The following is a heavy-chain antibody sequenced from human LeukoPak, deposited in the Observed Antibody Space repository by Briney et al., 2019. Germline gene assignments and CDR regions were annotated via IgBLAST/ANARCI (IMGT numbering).Heavy chain of an antibody. CDR3: ARGTFGDFN. J-gene: IGHJ4*02. D-gene: IGHD4-17*01. V-gene: IGHV3-74*01. CDR2: INSDGSDT. Sequence: GGSLRLSCAASGFTFSTYWMHWVRQAPGRGLVWVSRINSDGSDTTYADSVKGRFTISRDNAKNTVYLQMNSLRAEDTAVYYCARGTFGDFNWGPGTLVSVSS. CDR1: GFTFSTYW.